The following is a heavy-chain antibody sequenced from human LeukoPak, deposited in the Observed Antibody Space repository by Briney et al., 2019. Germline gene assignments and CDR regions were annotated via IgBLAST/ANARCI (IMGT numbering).Heavy chain of an antibody. D-gene: IGHD6-19*01. CDR1: GGSISSSSYY. CDR2: IYYSGST. Sequence: SETLSLTCTVSGGSISSSSYYWGWIRQPPGKGLEWIGSIYYSGSTYYNPSLKSRVTMSVDTSKNQFSLKLSSVTAADTAVYYCARLSVAGTINYFDYWGQGTLVTVSS. V-gene: IGHV4-39*01. J-gene: IGHJ4*02. CDR3: ARLSVAGTINYFDY.